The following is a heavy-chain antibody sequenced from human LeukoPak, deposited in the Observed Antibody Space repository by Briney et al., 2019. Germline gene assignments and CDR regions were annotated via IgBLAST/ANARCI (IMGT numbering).Heavy chain of an antibody. CDR1: GFTFSTYG. V-gene: IGHV3-30*02. Sequence: GGSLRLSCAASGFTFSTYGMHWVRQAPGKGLEWVAFIRYDGSNKYYADSVKGRFTISRDNSKNTLYLQMNSLRAEDTAVYYCAKEYCSSTSCYITGDYWGQGTLVTVSS. J-gene: IGHJ4*02. CDR3: AKEYCSSTSCYITGDY. CDR2: IRYDGSNK. D-gene: IGHD2-2*02.